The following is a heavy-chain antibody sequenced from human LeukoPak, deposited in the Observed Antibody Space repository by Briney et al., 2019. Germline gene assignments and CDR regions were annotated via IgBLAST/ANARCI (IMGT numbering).Heavy chain of an antibody. V-gene: IGHV3-23*01. CDR1: GFTFSSYA. J-gene: IGHJ4*02. D-gene: IGHD6-19*01. CDR3: AKDHNIAVAGTPFDH. CDR2: ISGSGGST. Sequence: PGGSLRLSCAASGFTFSSYAMSWVRQAPGKGLEWVSAISGSGGSTYYADSVKGRFTISRDNSKNTLYLQMNSLRAEDTAVYYCAKDHNIAVAGTPFDHWGQGTLVTVSS.